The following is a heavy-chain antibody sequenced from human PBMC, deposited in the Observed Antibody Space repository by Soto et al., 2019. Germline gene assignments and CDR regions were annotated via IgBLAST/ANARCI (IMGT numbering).Heavy chain of an antibody. J-gene: IGHJ6*02. D-gene: IGHD2-21*01. CDR2: MNPVSGNT. V-gene: IGHV1-8*01. CDR3: ARVPHNTNPAYYYDYAMDV. CDR1: GYTFTSYD. Sequence: ASVKVSCKASGYTFTSYDINWMRQATGQGLEWMGWMNPVSGNTGYAQKFQGRVTMTRSNSIGTAYMELSSLRSEDSAVYYCARVPHNTNPAYYYDYAMDVWGQGTTVTVSS.